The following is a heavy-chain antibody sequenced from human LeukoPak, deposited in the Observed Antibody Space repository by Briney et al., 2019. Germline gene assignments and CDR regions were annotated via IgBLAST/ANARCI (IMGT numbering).Heavy chain of an antibody. CDR3: ARGVWLDGYNDSEDY. CDR1: GFTVSSNY. V-gene: IGHV3-66*01. D-gene: IGHD5-24*01. Sequence: GGSLRLSCAASGFTVSSNYMSWVRQAPGKGLEWVSVIYSGGSTYYADSVKGRFTISRDNSKNTLYLQMNSLRAEDTAVYYCARGVWLDGYNDSEDYWGQGTLVTVSS. CDR2: IYSGGST. J-gene: IGHJ4*02.